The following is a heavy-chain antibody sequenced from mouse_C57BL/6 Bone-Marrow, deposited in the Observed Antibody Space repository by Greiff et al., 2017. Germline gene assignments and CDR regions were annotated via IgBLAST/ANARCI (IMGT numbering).Heavy chain of an antibody. CDR2: ISSGGSYT. CDR3: ARQITSFDY. V-gene: IGHV5-6*01. Sequence: EVKLMESGGDLVKPGGSLKLSCAASGFTFSSYGMSWVRQTPDKRLEWVATISSGGSYTYYPDSVKGRFTISIDNAKNTLYLQMSSLKSEDTAMYYCARQITSFDYWGQGTTLTVSS. J-gene: IGHJ2*01. CDR1: GFTFSSYG. D-gene: IGHD1-1*01.